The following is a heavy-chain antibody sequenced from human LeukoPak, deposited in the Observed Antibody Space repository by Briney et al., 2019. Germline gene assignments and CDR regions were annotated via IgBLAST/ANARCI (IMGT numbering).Heavy chain of an antibody. CDR2: VDHTGST. CDR3: ARGRVSSSTWYSTYYYFFYMDF. D-gene: IGHD4-11*01. Sequence: PSETLSLTCTVSDDSITTYYWTWIRQPPGKGLEWIGYVDHTGSTKFNPSLNGRVSISRDTSNNFFSLRLRSVTAADTAVYFCARGRVSSSTWYSTYYYFFYMDFWGKGTTVTVSS. J-gene: IGHJ6*03. CDR1: DDSITTYY. V-gene: IGHV4-59*01.